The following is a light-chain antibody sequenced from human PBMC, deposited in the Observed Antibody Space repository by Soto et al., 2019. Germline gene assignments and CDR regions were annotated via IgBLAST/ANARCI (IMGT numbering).Light chain of an antibody. CDR1: QSISSY. CDR2: AAS. Sequence: DIQMTQSPSSLSASVGDRVTITCRASQSISSYLNWYQQKPGKAPKLLIYAASSLQSGVPSRFSGSGSGTDFTLTISSLQPEDFATYYCQQSYSNGRTFGQGTKVDIK. J-gene: IGKJ1*01. V-gene: IGKV1-39*01. CDR3: QQSYSNGRT.